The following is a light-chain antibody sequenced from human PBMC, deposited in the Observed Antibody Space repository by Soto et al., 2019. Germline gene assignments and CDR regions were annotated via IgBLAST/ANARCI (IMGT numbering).Light chain of an antibody. Sequence: DIQMTQSPSTLSASVGDRVTITCRASQSVTNWLAWYQQKPGKAPKLLIYKASNLESGVPSRFSGSGSGTEFPLTISSLQPDDFATYYCQQYNTFPPYTFGQGTKLEIK. V-gene: IGKV1-5*03. CDR2: KAS. CDR1: QSVTNW. J-gene: IGKJ2*01. CDR3: QQYNTFPPYT.